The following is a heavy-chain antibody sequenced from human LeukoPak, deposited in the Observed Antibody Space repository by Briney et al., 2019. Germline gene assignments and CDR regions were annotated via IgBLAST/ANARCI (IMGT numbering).Heavy chain of an antibody. J-gene: IGHJ4*02. CDR2: ISSSLSYI. CDR3: ARDLGDY. Sequence: GGSLRLSCEASGFTFSSYIMHWVRQAPGKGLEWVSSISSSLSYIYYADSVKGRFTISRDNAKNSLYLQMNSLRGEDTAVYYCARDLGDYWGQGTLVTVSS. V-gene: IGHV3-21*01. D-gene: IGHD3-10*01. CDR1: GFTFSSYI.